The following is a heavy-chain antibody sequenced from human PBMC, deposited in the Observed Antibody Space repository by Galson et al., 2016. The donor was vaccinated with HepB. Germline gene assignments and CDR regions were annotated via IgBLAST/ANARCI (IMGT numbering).Heavy chain of an antibody. J-gene: IGHJ4*02. V-gene: IGHV2-5*02. CDR1: GFSLNSSEVS. CDR2: IYWDDEK. CDR3: ARPGSRDYASGSDLH. D-gene: IGHD3-10*01. Sequence: PALVKPTQTLTLTCTFSGFSLNSSEVSVGWIRQPPGKALEWLALIYWDDEKRYNPSLKSRLTITKDTYKNQVVLTMTNMDTWDSATYYCARPGSRDYASGSDLHWGQGTLLTFSS.